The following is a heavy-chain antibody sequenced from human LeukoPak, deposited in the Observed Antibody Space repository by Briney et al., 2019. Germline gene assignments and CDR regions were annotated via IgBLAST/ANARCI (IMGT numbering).Heavy chain of an antibody. CDR2: ISHTGGRT. D-gene: IGHD3-10*01. J-gene: IGHJ4*02. CDR1: NGAINSDYFL. CDR3: ARAAGAVRGVPSDY. V-gene: IGHV4-30-2*01. Sequence: PSQTLSLTCTVSNGAINSDYFLWGWIRQPPGQGLEYIGYISHTGGRTDSSSSLKSRVTMSVDRSRNQFSLRLSSVTAADTAVYYCARAAGAVRGVPSDYWGQGTLVTVSS.